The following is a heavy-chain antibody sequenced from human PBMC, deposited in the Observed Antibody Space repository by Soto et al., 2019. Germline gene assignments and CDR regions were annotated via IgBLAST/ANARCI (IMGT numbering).Heavy chain of an antibody. V-gene: IGHV1-18*01. CDR1: GYTFINYG. J-gene: IGHJ4*02. CDR2: ISPHNGNT. D-gene: IGHD1-26*01. Sequence: ASVKVSCKASGYTFINYGISWVRQAPGQGLEWMGWISPHNGNTHYAQNLQGRVTLTTDTSTSTAYMELRSLRSDDTAVYYCVRLYSGTYAVDYWGQGTLVTVSS. CDR3: VRLYSGTYAVDY.